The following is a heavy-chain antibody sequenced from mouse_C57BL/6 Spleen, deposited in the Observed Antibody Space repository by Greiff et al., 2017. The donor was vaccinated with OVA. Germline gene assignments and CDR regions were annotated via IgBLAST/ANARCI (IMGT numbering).Heavy chain of an antibody. V-gene: IGHV1-64*01. CDR1: GYTFTSYW. D-gene: IGHD1-1*01. CDR2: IHPNSGST. Sequence: QVQLQQSGAELVKPGASVKLSCKASGYTFTSYWMHWVKQRPGQGLEWIGMIHPNSGSTNYNEKFKSKATLTVDKSSSTAYMQLSSLTSEDSAVYYCAREGNYYGSSSLYAMDYWGQGTSVTVSS. J-gene: IGHJ4*01. CDR3: AREGNYYGSSSLYAMDY.